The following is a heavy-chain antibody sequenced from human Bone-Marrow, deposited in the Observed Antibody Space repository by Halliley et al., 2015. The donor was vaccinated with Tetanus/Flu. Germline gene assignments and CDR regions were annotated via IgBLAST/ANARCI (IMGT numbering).Heavy chain of an antibody. CDR2: ISYDGSNK. D-gene: IGHD3-3*01. Sequence: CAASGFTFSRYGMHWVRQAPGKGLEWVAVISYDGSNKYYGDSVKGRFTISRDNSKNTLYLQMNSLRAEDTAVYYCAKVATDRVVILSGVDYWGQGTLVTVSS. J-gene: IGHJ4*02. CDR1: GFTFSRYG. CDR3: AKVATDRVVILSGVDY. V-gene: IGHV3-30*18.